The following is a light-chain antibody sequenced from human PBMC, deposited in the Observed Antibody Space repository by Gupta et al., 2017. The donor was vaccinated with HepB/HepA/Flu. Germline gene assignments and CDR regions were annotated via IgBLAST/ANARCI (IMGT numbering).Light chain of an antibody. J-gene: IGLJ3*02. V-gene: IGLV2-18*02. CDR1: TSDVGTYDR. Sequence: QSALTQPPSVSGSPGQSVTISCTGSTSDVGTYDRVSLYHQPPATAPKLMTYEVSKRPSGVPDRFSGSKSGNTASLTISGLQAEDEGEYYCSSYTSSDTVVFGGGTKLTVL. CDR2: EVS. CDR3: SSYTSSDTVV.